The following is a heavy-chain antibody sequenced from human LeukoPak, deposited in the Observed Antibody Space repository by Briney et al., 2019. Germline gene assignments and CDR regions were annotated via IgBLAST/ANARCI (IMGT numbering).Heavy chain of an antibody. J-gene: IGHJ3*02. CDR1: GGSISSYY. V-gene: IGHV4-59*12. D-gene: IGHD1-26*01. CDR2: IYYSGST. Sequence: KPSETLSLTCTVSGGSISSYYWSWIRQPPGKGLEWIGYIYYSGSTYYNPSLKSRVTISVDTSKNQFSLKLSSVTAADTAVYYCARDPTRWESPDAFDIWGQGTMVTVSS. CDR3: ARDPTRWESPDAFDI.